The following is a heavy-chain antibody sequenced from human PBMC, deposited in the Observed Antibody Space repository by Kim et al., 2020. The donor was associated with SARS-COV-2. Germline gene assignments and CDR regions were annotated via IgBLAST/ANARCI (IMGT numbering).Heavy chain of an antibody. V-gene: IGHV3-23*01. Sequence: SVKGRFTISRDNPKDTLWLQMNSLRAEETAIYYCAEAPALWRGGSYYFECWGQGTLVTVSS. J-gene: IGHJ4*02. D-gene: IGHD2-21*01. CDR3: AEAPALWRGGSYYFEC.